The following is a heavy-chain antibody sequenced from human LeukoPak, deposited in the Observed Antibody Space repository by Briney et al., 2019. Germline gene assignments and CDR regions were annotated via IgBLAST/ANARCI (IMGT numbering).Heavy chain of an antibody. D-gene: IGHD1-1*01. V-gene: IGHV3-74*01. Sequence: PGGSLRLSCAASGFTFSSYWMHWVRQAPGKGLVWVSRINGDGSSTSYADSVKGRFTISRDNAKNTLYLQMNSLRAEDTAVYYCARGNAHAFDIWGQGTMVTVSS. CDR1: GFTFSSYW. CDR3: ARGNAHAFDI. J-gene: IGHJ3*02. CDR2: INGDGSST.